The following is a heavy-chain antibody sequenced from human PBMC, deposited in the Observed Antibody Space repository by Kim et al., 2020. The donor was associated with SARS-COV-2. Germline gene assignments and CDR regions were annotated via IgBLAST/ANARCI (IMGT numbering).Heavy chain of an antibody. J-gene: IGHJ6*02. D-gene: IGHD6-13*01. CDR3: AKGHSSSWYYYYGMDV. V-gene: IGHV3-23*01. Sequence: SVKGRFTISRDNSKNTLYLQMNSLRAEDTAVYYGAKGHSSSWYYYYGMDVWGQGTTVTVSS.